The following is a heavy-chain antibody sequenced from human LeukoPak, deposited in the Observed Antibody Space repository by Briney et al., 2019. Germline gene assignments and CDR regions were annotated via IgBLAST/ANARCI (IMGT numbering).Heavy chain of an antibody. D-gene: IGHD2/OR15-2a*01. CDR3: ARDSRAYTFPFDY. CDR2: ISPYNGDT. J-gene: IGHJ4*02. V-gene: IGHV1-18*04. Sequence: ASVKVSCKTSGYTFTSYAVGWVRQAPGQGLEWMGWISPYNGDTKYAQNVQGRLTLTTDTSTRTVYMELRSLRSDDTAVYYCARDSRAYTFPFDYWGQGTLDTISS. CDR1: GYTFTSYA.